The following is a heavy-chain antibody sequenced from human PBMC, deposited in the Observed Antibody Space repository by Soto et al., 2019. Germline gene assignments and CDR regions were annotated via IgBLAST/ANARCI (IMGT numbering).Heavy chain of an antibody. CDR1: GGTFSSYT. J-gene: IGHJ4*02. V-gene: IGHV1-69*02. CDR2: IIPILGIA. CDR3: ARVYDYSNYLDY. Sequence: SVKVSCKASGGTFSSYTISWVRQAPGQGLEWMGRIIPILGIANYAQKFQGRVTITADKSTSTAYMELSSLRSEDTAVYYCARVYDYSNYLDYWGQGTLVTVSS. D-gene: IGHD4-4*01.